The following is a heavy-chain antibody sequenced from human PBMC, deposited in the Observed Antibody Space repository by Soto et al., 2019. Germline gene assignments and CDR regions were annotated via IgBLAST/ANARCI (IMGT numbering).Heavy chain of an antibody. J-gene: IGHJ6*02. Sequence: SETLSLTCAVYGGSFSGYYWSWIRQPPGKGLEWIGEINHSGSTNYNPSLKSRVTISVDTSKNQFSLKLSSVTAADTAVYYCARIREVNPPYYYYYGMDVWGQGTTVTVSS. CDR3: ARIREVNPPYYYYYGMDV. CDR2: INHSGST. CDR1: GGSFSGYY. V-gene: IGHV4-34*01. D-gene: IGHD2-21*01.